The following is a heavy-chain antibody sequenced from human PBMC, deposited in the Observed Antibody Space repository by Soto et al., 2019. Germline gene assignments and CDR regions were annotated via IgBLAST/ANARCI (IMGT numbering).Heavy chain of an antibody. CDR1: GFTFSSYA. CDR2: ISGSGGST. J-gene: IGHJ4*02. D-gene: IGHD5-18*01. Sequence: EVQLLESGGGLVQPGGSLRLSSAASGFTFSSYAMSWVRQAPGKGLEWVSAISGSGGSTYYADSVKGRFTISRDNSKNTLYLQMNSLRAVDTAVYYCASRGYSYGRHYWGQGTLVTVSS. V-gene: IGHV3-23*01. CDR3: ASRGYSYGRHY.